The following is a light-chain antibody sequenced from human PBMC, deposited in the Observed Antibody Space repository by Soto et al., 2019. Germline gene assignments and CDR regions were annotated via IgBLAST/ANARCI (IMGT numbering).Light chain of an antibody. J-gene: IGKJ4*01. Sequence: DIQMTQSPSTLSASVGDRVTITCRASQSISSWLAWYQQKPGKAPKLLIYDASSLESGVPSRFSGSGSGTEITLTISSLQPDDFATYYCQQYYSYSVTFGGGTKVEIK. CDR2: DAS. CDR3: QQYYSYSVT. V-gene: IGKV1-5*01. CDR1: QSISSW.